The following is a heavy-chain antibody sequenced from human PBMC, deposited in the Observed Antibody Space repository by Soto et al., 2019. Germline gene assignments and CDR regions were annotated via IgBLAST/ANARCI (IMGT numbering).Heavy chain of an antibody. CDR3: ARSEGRTYYDFWSGYYYYGMDV. CDR1: GYTFTSYY. J-gene: IGHJ6*02. Sequence: AAVKVSCKASGYTFTSYYMHWVRQAPGQGLEWVGIINPSGGSTSYAQKFQGRVTMPRDTSTSPLYMELSSLRSEDTAVYYCARSEGRTYYDFWSGYYYYGMDVWGQGTTVTVSS. V-gene: IGHV1-46*01. D-gene: IGHD3-3*01. CDR2: INPSGGST.